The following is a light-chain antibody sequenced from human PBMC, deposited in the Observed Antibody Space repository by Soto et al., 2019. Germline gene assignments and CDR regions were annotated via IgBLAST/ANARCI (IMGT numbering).Light chain of an antibody. V-gene: IGKV1-5*03. CDR3: QQYNGYRWT. CDR2: KAS. Sequence: GDRVTITCRASQSISNWLAWYQQKPGKAPKILIYKASSLESGVPSRFSGSGSGTEFTLTISSLQPADSATYYCQQYNGYRWTFGQGTKWIS. J-gene: IGKJ1*01. CDR1: QSISNW.